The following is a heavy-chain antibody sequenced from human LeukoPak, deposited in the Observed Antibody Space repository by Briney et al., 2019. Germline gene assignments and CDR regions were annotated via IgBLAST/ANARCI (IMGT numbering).Heavy chain of an antibody. CDR1: GFTFSNYA. D-gene: IGHD1-26*01. Sequence: PGGSLRLSCAASGFTFSNYAMSWLRQAPGKGLEWVSGISGSGDSRYYAESVKGRFTISRDNSKNTLYLQMNSLRAEDTAVYYCARGNKWELLFDYWGQGTLVTVSS. CDR2: ISGSGDSR. CDR3: ARGNKWELLFDY. V-gene: IGHV3-23*01. J-gene: IGHJ4*02.